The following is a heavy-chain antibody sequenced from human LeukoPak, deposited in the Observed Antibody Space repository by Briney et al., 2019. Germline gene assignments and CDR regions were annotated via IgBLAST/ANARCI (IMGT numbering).Heavy chain of an antibody. CDR2: ISSSGSTI. CDR1: GFTFSDYY. CDR3: ARGATYYYDSSGGWYYFDY. J-gene: IGHJ4*02. V-gene: IGHV3-11*04. Sequence: GGSLRLSCAASGFTFSDYYMSWIRQAPGKGLEWVSYISSSGSTIYYADSVKGRFTISRDDSKNTLYLQMNSLRAEDTAVYYCARGATYYYDSSGGWYYFDYWGQGTLVIVSS. D-gene: IGHD3-22*01.